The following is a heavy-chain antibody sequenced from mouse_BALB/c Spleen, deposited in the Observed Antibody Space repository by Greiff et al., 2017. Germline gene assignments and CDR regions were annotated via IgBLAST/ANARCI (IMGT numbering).Heavy chain of an antibody. CDR1: GYSITSDYA. D-gene: IGHD2-3*01. CDR3: ARGWLLLDY. CDR2: ISYSGST. V-gene: IGHV3-2*02. Sequence: EVQGVESGPGLVKPSQSLSLTCTVTGYSITSDYAWNWIRQFPGNKLEWMGYISYSGSTSYNPSLKSRISITRDTSKNQFFLQLNSVTTEDTATYYCARGWLLLDYWGQGTTLTVSS. J-gene: IGHJ2*01.